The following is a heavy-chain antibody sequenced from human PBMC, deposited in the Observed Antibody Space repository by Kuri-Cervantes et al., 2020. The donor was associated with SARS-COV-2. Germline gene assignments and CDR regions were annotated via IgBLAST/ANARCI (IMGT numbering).Heavy chain of an antibody. CDR3: ARGPEFTYYFDY. CDR1: GGSFSGYY. V-gene: IGHV4-34*01. Sequence: SETLSLTCAVYGGSFSGYYWGWIRQPPGKGLEWIGSIYHSGSTYYNPSLKSRVTISVDTSKNQFSLKLSSVTAADTAVYYCARGPEFTYYFDYWGQGTLVTVSS. J-gene: IGHJ4*02. CDR2: IYHSGST.